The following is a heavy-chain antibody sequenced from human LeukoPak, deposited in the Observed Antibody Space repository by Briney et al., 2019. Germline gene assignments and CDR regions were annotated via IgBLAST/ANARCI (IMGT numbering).Heavy chain of an antibody. J-gene: IGHJ6*03. CDR2: ISGSGGST. Sequence: GGSLRLSCAASGFTFSSYAMSWVRQAPGKGLEWVSAISGSGGSTYYADSVKGRFTISRDNSKNTLYLQMNSLRAEDTAVYYCKTSPRNPYYYYYMDVWGKGTTVTVSS. CDR1: GFTFSSYA. V-gene: IGHV3-23*01. CDR3: KTSPRNPYYYYYMDV.